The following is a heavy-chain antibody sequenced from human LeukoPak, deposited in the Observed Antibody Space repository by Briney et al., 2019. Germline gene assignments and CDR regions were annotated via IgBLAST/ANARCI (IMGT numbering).Heavy chain of an antibody. CDR2: IYFIVGT. D-gene: IGHD4-17*01. V-gene: IGHV4-59*08. J-gene: IGHJ4*02. CDR1: GGSISSYY. Sequence: PSETLSLTCILPGGSISSYYWCWIRQPLGKGLEWVGYIYFIVGTNYNTSLKRRVTLSVDTSKNQFSLNLSSVTAADTAVYYGAGHVSDHDYGDSYFDDWGQGTLVTVSS. CDR3: AGHVSDHDYGDSYFDD.